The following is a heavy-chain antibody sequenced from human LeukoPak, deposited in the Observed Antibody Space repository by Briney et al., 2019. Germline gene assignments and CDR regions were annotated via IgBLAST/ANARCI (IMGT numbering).Heavy chain of an antibody. CDR3: ARGGSRYDN. D-gene: IGHD3-22*01. Sequence: VGSLRLSCAASGFTFSSNWMSWVRQAPGKGLEWVANIKQEGSEKYYVDSVKGRFSISRDNAKNSLYLQMNSLRAEDTAVYYCARGGSRYDNWGQGTLVTVSS. CDR2: IKQEGSEK. J-gene: IGHJ4*02. CDR1: GFTFSSNW. V-gene: IGHV3-7*01.